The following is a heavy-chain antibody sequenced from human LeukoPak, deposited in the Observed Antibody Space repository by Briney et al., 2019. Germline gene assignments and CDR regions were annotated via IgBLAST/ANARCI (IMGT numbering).Heavy chain of an antibody. CDR3: ARDTAMAQRDFDY. CDR1: GFTFSSYS. V-gene: IGHV3-21*01. J-gene: IGHJ4*02. D-gene: IGHD5-18*01. Sequence: GGSLRLSCAASGFTFSSYSMNWVRQAPGKGLEWVSSISGGSTYTYYADSVKGRFTISRDNAKNSLYLQMNSLRAEDTAVYYCARDTAMAQRDFDYWGQGALVTVSS. CDR2: ISGGSTYT.